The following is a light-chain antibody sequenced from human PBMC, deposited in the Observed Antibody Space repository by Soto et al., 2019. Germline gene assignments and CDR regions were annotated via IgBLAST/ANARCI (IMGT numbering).Light chain of an antibody. J-gene: IGKJ1*01. CDR1: QSISSY. V-gene: IGKV1-39*01. CDR3: QQSYSTSRT. CDR2: AAS. Sequence: DIQMTQSPSSLSASVGARVPITCRASQSISSYLNWYQQKPGKAPKLLIYAASSLQSGVPSRFSGSGSGTDFTLTISSLQPEDFATYYCQQSYSTSRTFGQGTKVDIK.